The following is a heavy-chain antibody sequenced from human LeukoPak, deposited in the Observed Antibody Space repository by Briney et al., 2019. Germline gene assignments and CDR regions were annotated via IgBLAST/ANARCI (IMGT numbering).Heavy chain of an antibody. V-gene: IGHV4-4*07. J-gene: IGHJ5*02. Sequence: SETLSLTCTVSGGSISSYYWSWIRQPAGKGLEWIGRIYTSGSTNYNPSLKSRVTMSVDTSKNQFSLKLSSVTAADTAVYYCARDRIGVNSYYDFWSGHETGFDPWGQGTLVTVSS. CDR2: IYTSGST. CDR1: GGSISSYY. D-gene: IGHD3-3*01. CDR3: ARDRIGVNSYYDFWSGHETGFDP.